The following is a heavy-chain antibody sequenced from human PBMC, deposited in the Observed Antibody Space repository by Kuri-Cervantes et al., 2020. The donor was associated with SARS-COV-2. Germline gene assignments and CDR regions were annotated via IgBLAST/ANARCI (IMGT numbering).Heavy chain of an antibody. CDR1: GLTVSSNY. CDR3: ARVRGDYVP. J-gene: IGHJ5*02. Sequence: GGSLRLSCAASGLTVSSNYMSWVRQAPGKGLEWVSLIYSGGSTYYADSVKGRFTISRDNSKNTLYLQMSSLRAEDTAVYYCARVRGDYVPWGQGTLVTVSS. CDR2: IYSGGST. V-gene: IGHV3-53*01. D-gene: IGHD3-16*01.